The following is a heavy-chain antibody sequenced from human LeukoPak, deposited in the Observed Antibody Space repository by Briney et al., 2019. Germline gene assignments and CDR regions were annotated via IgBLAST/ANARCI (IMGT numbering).Heavy chain of an antibody. V-gene: IGHV1-24*01. CDR3: ATNCGGDCSLYYYYGMDV. CDR2: FDPEDGET. D-gene: IGHD2-21*02. Sequence: ASVKVPCKVSGYTLTELSMHWVRQAPGKGLEWMGGFDPEDGETIYAQKFQGRVTMTEDTSTDTAYMELSSLRSEDTAVYYCATNCGGDCSLYYYYGMDVWGQGTTVTVSS. CDR1: GYTLTELS. J-gene: IGHJ6*02.